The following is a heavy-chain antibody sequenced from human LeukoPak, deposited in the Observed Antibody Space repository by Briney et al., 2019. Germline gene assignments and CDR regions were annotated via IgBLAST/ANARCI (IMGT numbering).Heavy chain of an antibody. V-gene: IGHV1-58*01. CDR2: ILVGSGNT. J-gene: IGHJ4*02. CDR1: GFTFTSTA. D-gene: IGHD2-2*01. Sequence: ASVKVSCKASGFTFTSTAVQWVRQARGQRIERIGWILVGSGNTNYAQMFQERVTLTWDVSTSTAYMVLSSLRSEDTAIYYCASDPPYTSSSAWWGQGTLVTVSS. CDR3: ASDPPYTSSSAW.